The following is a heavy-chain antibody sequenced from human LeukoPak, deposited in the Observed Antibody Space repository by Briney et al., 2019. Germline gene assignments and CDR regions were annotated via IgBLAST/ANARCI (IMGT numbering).Heavy chain of an antibody. Sequence: GGSLRLSCAASGFTFSSYWMNWARQAPGKGLEWVASINHNGNVNYYVDSVKGRFTISRDNAKNSLYLQMSNLRAEDTTVYFCARGGGLDVWGQGATVTVSS. V-gene: IGHV3-7*03. J-gene: IGHJ6*02. D-gene: IGHD3-16*01. CDR3: ARGGGLDV. CDR2: INHNGNVN. CDR1: GFTFSSYW.